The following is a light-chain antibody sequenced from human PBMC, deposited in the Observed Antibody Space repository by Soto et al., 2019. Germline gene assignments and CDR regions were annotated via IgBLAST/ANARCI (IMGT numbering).Light chain of an antibody. J-gene: IGKJ4*01. CDR1: QDISSW. Sequence: DIQTTQSPSSVSASVGDTVTITCRASQDISSWVAWYQQKPGKAPKLLISAASSLQSGVPTRFSGSGSGTDFTLIISGLQPEDFATYFCQQGDSFPFTFGGGTKVEIK. CDR3: QQGDSFPFT. CDR2: AAS. V-gene: IGKV1-12*01.